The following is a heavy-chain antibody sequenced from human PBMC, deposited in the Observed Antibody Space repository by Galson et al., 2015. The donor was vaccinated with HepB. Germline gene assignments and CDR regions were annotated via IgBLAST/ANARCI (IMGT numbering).Heavy chain of an antibody. CDR1: GYTFTSYD. Sequence: SVKVSCKASGYTFTSYDINWVRQATGQGLEWMGWMNPNSGNTGYAQKFQGRVTMTRNTSISTAYMELSSLRSEDTAVYYCARVKRGAENWNDRPMDYWGQGTLVTVSS. V-gene: IGHV1-8*01. J-gene: IGHJ4*02. D-gene: IGHD1-1*01. CDR2: MNPNSGNT. CDR3: ARVKRGAENWNDRPMDY.